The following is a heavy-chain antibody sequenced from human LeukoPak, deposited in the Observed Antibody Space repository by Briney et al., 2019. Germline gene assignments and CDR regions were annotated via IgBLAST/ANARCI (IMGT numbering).Heavy chain of an antibody. Sequence: GGSLRLSCAASGLTFSTYGMSWVRQAPGKGLEWLSAVSGGSTTSYAEYVRGRFTISGDNSKNTLYLQMNSLRAEDTAVYYCAKEDSEGGPNWFDTWGQGALVTVSS. J-gene: IGHJ5*02. CDR1: GLTFSTYG. CDR3: AKEDSEGGPNWFDT. CDR2: VSGGSTT. V-gene: IGHV3-23*01. D-gene: IGHD1-14*01.